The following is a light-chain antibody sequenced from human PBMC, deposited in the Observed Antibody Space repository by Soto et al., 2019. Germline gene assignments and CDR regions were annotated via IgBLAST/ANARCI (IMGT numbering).Light chain of an antibody. CDR2: DAS. CDR3: QQYNSFSLIT. CDR1: QSISRW. V-gene: IGKV1-5*01. J-gene: IGKJ1*01. Sequence: EIQMTQSPSTLSASVGDTVTLTCRASQSISRWLAWYQQKPGKAPKILISDASILENGVPSRFSGTGSGTEFTLTITNVQPDDLATYFCQQYNSFSLITVGKGTKVDIK.